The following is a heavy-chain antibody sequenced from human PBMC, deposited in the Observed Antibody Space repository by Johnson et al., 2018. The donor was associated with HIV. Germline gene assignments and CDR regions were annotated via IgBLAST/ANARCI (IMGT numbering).Heavy chain of an antibody. D-gene: IGHD3-22*01. J-gene: IGHJ3*02. Sequence: VQLVESGGGLVQPGGSLRLSCAASGFTFSAYWMTWVRQAPGKGLEWVASIRQEGSEKYYVDSVKGRFTISRDNAKNSLYLQVNSLRAEDTAVYYCARTSTLYDTHVGPFDIWGQGTMVTVSS. CDR3: ARTSTLYDTHVGPFDI. CDR1: GFTFSAYW. CDR2: IRQEGSEK. V-gene: IGHV3-7*05.